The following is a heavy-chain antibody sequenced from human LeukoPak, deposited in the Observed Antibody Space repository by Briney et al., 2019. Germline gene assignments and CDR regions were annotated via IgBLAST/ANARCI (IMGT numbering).Heavy chain of an antibody. Sequence: ASVKVSCKASGYTFTGYYMHWVRQAPGQGLEWMGRINPNSGGTNYAQKFQGRVTMTRDTSISTAYMELSRLRSDDRAVYYCARDPAPASTFDYWGQGTLVTVSS. CDR3: ARDPAPASTFDY. D-gene: IGHD2-2*01. CDR2: INPNSGGT. CDR1: GYTFTGYY. V-gene: IGHV1-2*06. J-gene: IGHJ4*02.